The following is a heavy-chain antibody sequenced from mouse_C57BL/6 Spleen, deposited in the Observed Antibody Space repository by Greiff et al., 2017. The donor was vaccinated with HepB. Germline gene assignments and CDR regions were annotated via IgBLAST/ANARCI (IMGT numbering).Heavy chain of an antibody. CDR3: ARLLRYLYAMDY. J-gene: IGHJ4*01. CDR1: GFTFSDYG. Sequence: EVQGVESGGGLVKPGGSLKLSCAASGFTFSDYGMHWVRQAPEKGLEWVAYISSGSSTIYYADTVKGRFTNSRDNAKTTLFLQMTSLRSEDTAMYYCARLLRYLYAMDYWGQGTSVTVSS. V-gene: IGHV5-17*01. CDR2: ISSGSSTI. D-gene: IGHD1-1*01.